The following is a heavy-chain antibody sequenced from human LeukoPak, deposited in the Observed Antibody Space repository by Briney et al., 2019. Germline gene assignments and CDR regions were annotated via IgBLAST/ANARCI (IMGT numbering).Heavy chain of an antibody. CDR1: GFTFSSYA. Sequence: GGSLRLSCAASGFTFSSYAMSWVRQAPGKGLEWVSAISGSGGSTYYADSVKGRFTISRDNSKNTLYLQMNSLRAEDTAVYYCAKDLGIVGATKVLDYWGQGTLVTVSS. J-gene: IGHJ4*02. V-gene: IGHV3-23*01. CDR3: AKDLGIVGATKVLDY. CDR2: ISGSGGST. D-gene: IGHD1-26*01.